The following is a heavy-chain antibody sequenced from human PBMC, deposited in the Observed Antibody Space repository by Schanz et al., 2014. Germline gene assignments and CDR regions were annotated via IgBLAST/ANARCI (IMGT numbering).Heavy chain of an antibody. CDR1: GFTFRGYA. CDR2: ISGSGGNT. CDR3: AKGPYYYYYMDV. V-gene: IGHV3-23*01. Sequence: EVQLLESGGGLVQPGGSLRLSCAASGFTFRGYAMSWVRQAPGRGLEWVSIISGSGGNTYYADAVRGRFTISGDSSKYTVYLQMNSLRADDTAVYYCAKGPYYYYYMDVWGNGTTVTVSS. J-gene: IGHJ6*03.